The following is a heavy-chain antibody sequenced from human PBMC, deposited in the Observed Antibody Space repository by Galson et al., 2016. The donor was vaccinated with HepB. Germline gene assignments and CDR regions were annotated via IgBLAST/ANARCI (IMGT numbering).Heavy chain of an antibody. CDR2: IYSNGHP. J-gene: IGHJ4*02. V-gene: IGHV4-39*07. Sequence: SETLSLTCSVSGGAINSGTSYWGWLRQPPGKGLEWIANIYSNGHPYYNPSLKSRLSISMESSWNQLSLRLNSVTAADTALYDCARGTGASSWNEVFVFGGQGTLITVSS. CDR3: ARGTGASSWNEVFVF. CDR1: GGAINSGTSY. D-gene: IGHD6-13*01.